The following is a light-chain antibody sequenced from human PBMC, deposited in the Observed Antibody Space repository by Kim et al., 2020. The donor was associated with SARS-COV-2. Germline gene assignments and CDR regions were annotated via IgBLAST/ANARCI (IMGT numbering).Light chain of an antibody. Sequence: QSVLTQPPSASGTPGQRVTISCSGSSSNIGRNTVNWYQQFPGTAPQLLIDTDDRRPSGVSDRVSCSKSGTSAFLAISALRSEDEADYYCATWDDSLDVWMFGGGTQLTVL. CDR3: ATWDDSLDVWM. V-gene: IGLV1-44*01. J-gene: IGLJ3*02. CDR1: SSNIGRNT. CDR2: TDD.